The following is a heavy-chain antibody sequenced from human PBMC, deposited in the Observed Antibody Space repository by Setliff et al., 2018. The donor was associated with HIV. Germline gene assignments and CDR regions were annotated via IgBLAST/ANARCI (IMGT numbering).Heavy chain of an antibody. J-gene: IGHJ4*02. Sequence: ASVKVSCKASGYSFTDYFIHWVRQAPGRGPEWMGWISPHSGGTRTTRTFRGRVTMTRDTSINTAYMELSGVRSDGTAVYFCARQLSNSFDYWGQGTLVTVSS. V-gene: IGHV1-2*02. CDR2: ISPHSGGT. D-gene: IGHD1-1*01. CDR1: GYSFTDYF. CDR3: ARQLSNSFDY.